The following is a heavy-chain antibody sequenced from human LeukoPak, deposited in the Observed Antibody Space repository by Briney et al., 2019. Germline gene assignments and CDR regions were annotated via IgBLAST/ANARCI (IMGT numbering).Heavy chain of an antibody. CDR3: AKGGAMVPTIDY. V-gene: IGHV1-18*01. J-gene: IGHJ4*02. CDR1: GYTFTEYY. CDR2: ISAYNYRT. Sequence: AASVEVSCKASGYTFTEYYITWVRQAPGQGLEWVGWISAYNYRTNYAQKFRGRVTMTIDTSTTTTYMDLSSLTSDDTAIYYCAKGGAMVPTIDYWGQGTLVTVSS. D-gene: IGHD4/OR15-4a*01.